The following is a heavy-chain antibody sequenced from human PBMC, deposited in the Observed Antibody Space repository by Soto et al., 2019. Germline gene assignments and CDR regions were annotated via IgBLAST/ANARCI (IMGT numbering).Heavy chain of an antibody. D-gene: IGHD3-22*01. J-gene: IGHJ5*02. CDR1: GFTFSSYA. CDR3: AKEAYYDSSGYYFNWFDP. CDR2: ISGSGGST. Sequence: PGGSLRLSCAASGFTFSSYAMSWVRQAPGKGLEWVSAISGSGGSTYYADSVKGRFTISRDNSKNTLYLQMNSLRAEDTAVYYCAKEAYYDSSGYYFNWFDPWGQGTLVTVSS. V-gene: IGHV3-23*01.